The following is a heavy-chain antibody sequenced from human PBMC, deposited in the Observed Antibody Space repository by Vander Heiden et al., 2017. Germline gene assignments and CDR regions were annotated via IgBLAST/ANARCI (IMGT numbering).Heavy chain of an antibody. Sequence: VQRVESGGGVPHPGRSRRLACAQSGFAFSRYGMHRVSPAPGKGLQWVAVIWYDGSNKYCADSVKGRFTISGDNSKNPLLLQMDSLRAEDTAVYYCAREDGSGRGYFQHWGQGTLVTVSS. D-gene: IGHD2-15*01. CDR2: IWYDGSNK. V-gene: IGHV3-33*01. CDR3: AREDGSGRGYFQH. CDR1: GFAFSRYG. J-gene: IGHJ1*01.